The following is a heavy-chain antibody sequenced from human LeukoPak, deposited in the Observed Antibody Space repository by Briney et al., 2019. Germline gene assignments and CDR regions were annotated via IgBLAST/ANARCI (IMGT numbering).Heavy chain of an antibody. J-gene: IGHJ4*02. V-gene: IGHV4-39*07. D-gene: IGHD3-22*01. CDR2: IYYSGST. Sequence: KSSETLSLTCTVSGGSISSSNYYWAWIRQPPGKGLEWIGSIYYSGSTYYNPSLKSRVTISVDTSKNQFSLKLSSVTAADTAVYYCARDRRDYYDSSGYYTYYYDYWGQGTLVTVSS. CDR1: GGSISSSNYY. CDR3: ARDRRDYYDSSGYYTYYYDY.